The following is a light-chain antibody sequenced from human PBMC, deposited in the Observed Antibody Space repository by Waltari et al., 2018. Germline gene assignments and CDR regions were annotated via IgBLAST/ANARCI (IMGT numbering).Light chain of an antibody. CDR2: AGS. V-gene: IGKV1-39*01. Sequence: DIQMTQSPSSLSASVGDRVTITCRASQTISTYLNWYQQKPGKAPKLLMFAGSSLQSGVPSRFSGSGSGTDFTLTISSLQPEDFATYYCQQSYNNPYTFGQGTRLEIK. CDR1: QTISTY. CDR3: QQSYNNPYT. J-gene: IGKJ2*01.